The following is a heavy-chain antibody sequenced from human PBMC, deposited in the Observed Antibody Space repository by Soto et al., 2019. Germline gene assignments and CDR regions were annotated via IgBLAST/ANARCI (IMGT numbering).Heavy chain of an antibody. CDR3: ANSDIVALPHY. V-gene: IGHV3-30*18. CDR1: GFTFSSYD. CDR2: ISYDGSNK. Sequence: QVQLVESGGGVVQPGRSLRLSCAASGFTFSSYDMHWVRQAPGKGLEWVAVISYDGSNKYYADSVKGRFTIYRHNSKNTLYQQMNSLRAEDTAVDYCANSDIVALPHYWGQGTLVTVSS. D-gene: IGHD2-15*01. J-gene: IGHJ4*02.